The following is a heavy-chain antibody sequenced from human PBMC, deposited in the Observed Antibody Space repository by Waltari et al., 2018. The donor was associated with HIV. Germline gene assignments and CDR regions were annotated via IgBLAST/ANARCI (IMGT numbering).Heavy chain of an antibody. Sequence: EGQLLESGGDLLQPGGSLRLTCTASGFNFSNSDMSWVRQVPGKGLEWVSGITGSGASAYYADAVKGRFTISRDNFKNTLYLQVNSLKDEDTAVYYCAKGFLEWFSLWGQGILVTVSP. V-gene: IGHV3-23*01. CDR2: ITGSGASA. J-gene: IGHJ4*02. CDR1: GFNFSNSD. D-gene: IGHD3-3*01. CDR3: AKGFLEWFSL.